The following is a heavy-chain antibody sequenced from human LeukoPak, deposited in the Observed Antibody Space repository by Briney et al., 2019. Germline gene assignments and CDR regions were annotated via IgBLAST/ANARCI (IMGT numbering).Heavy chain of an antibody. D-gene: IGHD3-10*01. CDR1: GYSFTSYW. Sequence: GESLKISCKGSGYSFTSYWIGWVRQMPGKGLEWMGIIYPGDSDTRYSPSFQGQVTISADKSISTAYLQWSSLKASDTAMYYCARLITMVRGELYYFDYWGQGTLVTVSS. CDR3: ARLITMVRGELYYFDY. CDR2: IYPGDSDT. V-gene: IGHV5-51*01. J-gene: IGHJ4*02.